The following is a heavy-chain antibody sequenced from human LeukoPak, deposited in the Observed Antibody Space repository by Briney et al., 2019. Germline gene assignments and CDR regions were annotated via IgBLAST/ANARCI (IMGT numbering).Heavy chain of an antibody. J-gene: IGHJ4*02. D-gene: IGHD1-26*01. Sequence: SETLSLTCTVSGGSISSYYWSWIRQPPGKGLEWIGYIYYSGSTNCNPSLKSRVTISVDTSKNQFSLKLSSVTAADTAVYYCARGGDDFDYWGQGTLVTVSS. CDR3: ARGGDDFDY. V-gene: IGHV4-59*01. CDR1: GGSISSYY. CDR2: IYYSGST.